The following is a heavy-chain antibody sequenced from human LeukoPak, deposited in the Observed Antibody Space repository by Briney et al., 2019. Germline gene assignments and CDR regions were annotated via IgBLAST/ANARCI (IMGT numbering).Heavy chain of an antibody. D-gene: IGHD3-10*01. V-gene: IGHV3-23*01. CDR1: GFTFSSYA. CDR2: ISGSGGST. J-gene: IGHJ4*02. Sequence: GGSLRLSCAASGFTFSSYAMSWVRQAPGKGLEWVSAISGSGGSTYYADSVKGRFTISRDNSKNTLCLQMNSLRADDTAVYYCVKGWFEYDHWGQGTLVTVSS. CDR3: VKGWFEYDH.